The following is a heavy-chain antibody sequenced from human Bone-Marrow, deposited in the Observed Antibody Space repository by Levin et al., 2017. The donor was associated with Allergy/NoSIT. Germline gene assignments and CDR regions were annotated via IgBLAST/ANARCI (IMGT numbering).Heavy chain of an antibody. Sequence: GESLKISCAASGFTFSSYSMNWVRQAPGKGLEWVSYISSSSSTIYYADSVKGRFTISRDNAKNSLYLQMNSLRAEDTAVYYCARGDSQIVVVPAASDDDAFDIWGQGTMVTVSS. CDR1: GFTFSSYS. J-gene: IGHJ3*02. CDR3: ARGDSQIVVVPAASDDDAFDI. V-gene: IGHV3-48*01. CDR2: ISSSSSTI. D-gene: IGHD2-2*01.